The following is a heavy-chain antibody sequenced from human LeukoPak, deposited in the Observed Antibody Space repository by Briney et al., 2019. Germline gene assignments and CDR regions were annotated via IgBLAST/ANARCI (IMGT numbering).Heavy chain of an antibody. CDR2: IKSKTGGGTT. CDR3: TRHVEGARWGKSNYYDSSGSD. J-gene: IGHJ4*02. V-gene: IGHV3-15*01. Sequence: PGGSLRLSCAASGFTFSNAWMSWVRQAPGKGLEWVGRIKSKTGGGTTDYAAPVKGRFTISRDDSKNTAYLQMNSLKTEDTAVYYCTRHVEGARWGKSNYYDSSGSDWGQGTLVTVSS. D-gene: IGHD3-22*01. CDR1: GFTFSNAW.